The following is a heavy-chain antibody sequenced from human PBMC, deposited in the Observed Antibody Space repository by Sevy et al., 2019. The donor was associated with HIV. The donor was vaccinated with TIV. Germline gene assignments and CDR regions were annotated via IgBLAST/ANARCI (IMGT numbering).Heavy chain of an antibody. CDR1: GYTFTSYY. D-gene: IGHD4-17*01. V-gene: IGHV1-46*01. CDR3: ARENSDYGDSMRDYDY. CDR2: INPSSGTR. Sequence: ASVKVSCKASGYTFTSYYMHWVRQAPGQGLEWMGIINPSSGTRSYAQNFQGRVTMTRDTSTSTVYMELSSLRSEDTAVYYCARENSDYGDSMRDYDYWGQGTLVTVSS. J-gene: IGHJ4*02.